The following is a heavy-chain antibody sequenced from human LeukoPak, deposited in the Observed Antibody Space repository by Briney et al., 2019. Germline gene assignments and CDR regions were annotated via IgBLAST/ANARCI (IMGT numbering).Heavy chain of an antibody. D-gene: IGHD2-2*01. V-gene: IGHV3-23*01. CDR3: AQDRGARYPFGMDV. CDR2: IGGGGTT. J-gene: IGHJ6*02. CDR1: GLTFSTYA. Sequence: GGSLRLSCAASGLTFSTYAMRWIRQAPGKGLEWVSSIGGGGTTSYADSEKGRFTISRDLSKTTVYLQMNSLRAEDTAVYYCAQDRGARYPFGMDVWGQGTTVTVSS.